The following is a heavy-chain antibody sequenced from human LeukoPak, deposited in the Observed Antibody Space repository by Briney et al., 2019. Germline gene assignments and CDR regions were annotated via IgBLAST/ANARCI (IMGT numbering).Heavy chain of an antibody. CDR2: IIHSGST. Sequence: SETLSLTCAVYGGSFSGYYWSWIRQPPGKGLEWIGEIIHSGSTNYNPSLKSRVTISVDTSKNQFSLKLSSVTAADTAVYYCARKDIVVVPAAIPGNWFDPWGQGTLVTVSS. CDR3: ARKDIVVVPAAIPGNWFDP. J-gene: IGHJ5*02. V-gene: IGHV4-34*12. D-gene: IGHD2-2*02. CDR1: GGSFSGYY.